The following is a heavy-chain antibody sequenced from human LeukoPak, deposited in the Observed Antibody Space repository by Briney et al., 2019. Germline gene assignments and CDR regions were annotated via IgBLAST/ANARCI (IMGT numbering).Heavy chain of an antibody. Sequence: PGGSLRLSCAASGFTFSDSYMSWIRQAPGKGLEWVSYISSSGSTIFYADSVKGRFTISRDNAKNSLYLQMNSLRAEDTAVYYCARGQNYYDSSGYPYWGQGTLVTVSS. CDR3: ARGQNYYDSSGYPY. V-gene: IGHV3-11*04. CDR1: GFTFSDSY. CDR2: ISSSGSTI. D-gene: IGHD3-22*01. J-gene: IGHJ4*02.